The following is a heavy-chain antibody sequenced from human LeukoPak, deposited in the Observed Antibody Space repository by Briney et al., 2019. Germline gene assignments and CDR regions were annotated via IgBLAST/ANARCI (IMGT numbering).Heavy chain of an antibody. CDR2: IYYSGST. V-gene: IGHV4-39*01. Sequence: SETLSLTCTVSGGSISSSSYYWGWIRQPPGKGREWIGSIYYSGSTYYNPSLKSRVTISVDTSKNQFSLKLSSVTAADTAVYYCARRPIVVVVAATDYFDYWGQGTLVTVSS. CDR1: GGSISSSSYY. D-gene: IGHD2-15*01. CDR3: ARRPIVVVVAATDYFDY. J-gene: IGHJ4*02.